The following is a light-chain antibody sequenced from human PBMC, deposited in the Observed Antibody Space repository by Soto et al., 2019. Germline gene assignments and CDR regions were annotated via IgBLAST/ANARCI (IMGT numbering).Light chain of an antibody. V-gene: IGKV1-5*03. CDR1: QNINTW. J-gene: IGKJ1*01. Sequence: DIPMTQSPSTLSASVGDRVTITCRASQNINTWLAWYQQKPGKAPKLLIYKASSLESGVPSRFSGSGSGTEFTLTISCLQPDDFAIYYCQQYNTNWTFGRGTKVEI. CDR2: KAS. CDR3: QQYNTNWT.